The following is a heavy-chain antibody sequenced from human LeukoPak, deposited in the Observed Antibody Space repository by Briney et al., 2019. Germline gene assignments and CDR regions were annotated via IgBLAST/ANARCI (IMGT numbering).Heavy chain of an antibody. V-gene: IGHV1-46*01. CDR3: ARTVVVTAEHAFDI. CDR1: GYTFTSYY. CDR2: INPSGGST. J-gene: IGHJ3*02. D-gene: IGHD2-21*02. Sequence: GASVKVSCKASGYTFTSYYMHWVRQAPGQGLEWMGIINPSGGSTSYAQKFQDRVTITADKSTSTAYMELSSLRSEDTAVYYCARTVVVTAEHAFDIWGQGTMVTVSS.